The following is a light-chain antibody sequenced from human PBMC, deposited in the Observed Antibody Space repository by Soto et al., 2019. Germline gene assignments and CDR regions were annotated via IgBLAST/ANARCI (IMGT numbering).Light chain of an antibody. CDR2: DAS. V-gene: IGKV1-5*01. Sequence: DIQMTQSPSTLAASVGDRVTSTCRARQTIDNWLAWYQQKPGKAPKLLIYDASRLESGVPSRFSGSGSGTDFTLTITGLQPDAFATYYCQQFDTFFWTFGPGTR. CDR1: QTIDNW. CDR3: QQFDTFFWT. J-gene: IGKJ5*01.